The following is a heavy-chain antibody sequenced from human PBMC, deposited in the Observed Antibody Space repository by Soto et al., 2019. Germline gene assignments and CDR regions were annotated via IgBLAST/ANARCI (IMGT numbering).Heavy chain of an antibody. D-gene: IGHD6-19*01. V-gene: IGHV3-30-3*01. CDR1: GFTFSSYA. J-gene: IGHJ6*02. Sequence: GGSLRLSCAASGFTFSSYAMHWVRQAPGKGLEWVAVISYDGSNKYYADSVKGRFTISRDNSKNTLYLQMNSLRAEDTAVYYCARDFAKQWLDYYYYGMDVWGQGTTVTVSS. CDR3: ARDFAKQWLDYYYYGMDV. CDR2: ISYDGSNK.